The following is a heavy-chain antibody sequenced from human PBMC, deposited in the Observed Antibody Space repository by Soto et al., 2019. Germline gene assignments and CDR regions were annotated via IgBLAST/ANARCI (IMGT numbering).Heavy chain of an antibody. CDR3: ARAFSGEHCFPY. J-gene: IGHJ4*02. D-gene: IGHD3-16*01. CDR1: GGSISSYY. CDR2: IYYSGRT. V-gene: IGHV4-59*01. Sequence: SETLSHTCTVSGGSISSYYWSWIRQPPGKGLEWIGYIYYSGRTSYNPSLKSRVTISVDTSKNQFSLKLSSVTAADTAVYYCARAFSGEHCFPYWGQATLVTVPS.